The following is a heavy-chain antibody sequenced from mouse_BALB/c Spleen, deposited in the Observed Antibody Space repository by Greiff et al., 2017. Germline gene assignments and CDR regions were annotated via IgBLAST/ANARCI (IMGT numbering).Heavy chain of an antibody. J-gene: IGHJ3*01. Sequence: EVQGVESGGGLVQPKGSLKLSCAASGFTFNTYAMNWVRQAPGKGLEWVARIRSKSNNYATYYADSVKDRFTISRDDSQSMLYLQMNNLKTEDTAMYYCVRESYGSSPFAYWGQGTLVTVSA. CDR1: GFTFNTYA. D-gene: IGHD1-1*01. CDR2: IRSKSNNYAT. CDR3: VRESYGSSPFAY. V-gene: IGHV10-1*02.